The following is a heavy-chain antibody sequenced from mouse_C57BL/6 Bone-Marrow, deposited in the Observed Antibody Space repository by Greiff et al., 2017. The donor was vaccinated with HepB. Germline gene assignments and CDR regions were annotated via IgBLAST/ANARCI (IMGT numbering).Heavy chain of an antibody. D-gene: IGHD1-1*01. V-gene: IGHV1-66*01. J-gene: IGHJ1*03. CDR1: GYSFTSYY. Sequence: VKLVESGPELVKPGASVKISCKASGYSFTSYYIHWVKQRPGQGLEWIGWIYPGSGNTKYNEKFKGKATLTADTSSSTAYMQLSSLTSEDSAVYYCASHYGSSHWYFDVWGTGTTVTVSS. CDR2: IYPGSGNT. CDR3: ASHYGSSHWYFDV.